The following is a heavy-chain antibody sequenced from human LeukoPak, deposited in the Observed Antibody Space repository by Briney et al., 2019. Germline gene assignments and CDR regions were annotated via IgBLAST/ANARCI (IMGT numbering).Heavy chain of an antibody. D-gene: IGHD6-13*01. Sequence: GGSLRLSCAASGFTFSSYAMGWVRQAPGKGLEWVSAIVGSGGSTYYADSVKGRFTISRDNSKNALYLQMNSLRAEDTAVYYCAKDQHPDSSSWYMKGYFQHWGQGTLVTVSS. CDR3: AKDQHPDSSSWYMKGYFQH. J-gene: IGHJ1*01. CDR2: IVGSGGST. CDR1: GFTFSSYA. V-gene: IGHV3-23*01.